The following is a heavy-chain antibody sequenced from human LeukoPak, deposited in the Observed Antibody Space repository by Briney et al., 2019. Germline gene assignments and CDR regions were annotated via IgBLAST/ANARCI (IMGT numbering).Heavy chain of an antibody. CDR1: GFTFSSYW. V-gene: IGHV3-7*01. J-gene: IGHJ4*02. D-gene: IGHD3-22*01. Sequence: GGSLRLSCAASGFTFSSYWMSWVRQAPGKGLEWVANIKQDGSEKYYVDSVKGRFTISRDNAKNSLYLQMNSLRAEDTAVYYCASVSGSGYYNYWGQGTLVTVSS. CDR2: IKQDGSEK. CDR3: ASVSGSGYYNY.